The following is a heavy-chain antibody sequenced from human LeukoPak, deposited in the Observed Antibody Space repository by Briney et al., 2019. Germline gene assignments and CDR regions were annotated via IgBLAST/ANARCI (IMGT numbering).Heavy chain of an antibody. CDR1: GFTFSSYW. CDR2: IKEDGSEE. V-gene: IGHV3-7*01. Sequence: PGGSLRLSCAASGFTFSSYWMSWVRQAPGEGLECVANIKEDGSEEDYVESFKGRFSISRDNAKNSLYLQMNSLTAEDTAMYFCARHWLAGNPYHAFDLWGKGTMVTVSS. D-gene: IGHD3-22*01. J-gene: IGHJ3*01. CDR3: ARHWLAGNPYHAFDL.